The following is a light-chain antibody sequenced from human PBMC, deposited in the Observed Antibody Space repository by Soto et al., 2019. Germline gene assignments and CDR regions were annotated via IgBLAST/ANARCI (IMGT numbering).Light chain of an antibody. CDR3: SSFAANNNVV. V-gene: IGLV2-8*01. CDR1: SSDVGGYNY. CDR2: EVS. Sequence: QSALTQPPSASGSPGQSVTISCTGTSSDVGGYNYVSWYQQHPGKAPKLTISEVSKRPSGVPDRFSGSKSGNTASLTVSGLQAEDEADYYCSSFAANNNVVFGGGTKLTVL. J-gene: IGLJ2*01.